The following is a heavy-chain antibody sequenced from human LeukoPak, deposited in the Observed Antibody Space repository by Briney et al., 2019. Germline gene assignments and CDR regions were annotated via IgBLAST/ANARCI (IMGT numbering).Heavy chain of an antibody. CDR1: GYSFTSYW. CDR2: IYPGDSDT. J-gene: IGHJ3*02. Sequence: GESLKISCKGSGYSFTSYWIGGVRQLPGKGLEGMGIIYPGDSDTRYSPSFQGQVTISAHKSISTAYLQWSSLKASDTAMYYCARPNSVSGGAFDIWGQGTMVTVSS. V-gene: IGHV5-51*01. CDR3: ARPNSVSGGAFDI. D-gene: IGHD2-8*01.